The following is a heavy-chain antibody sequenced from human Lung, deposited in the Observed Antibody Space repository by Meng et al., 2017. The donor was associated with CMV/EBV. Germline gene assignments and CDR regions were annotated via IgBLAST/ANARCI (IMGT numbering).Heavy chain of an antibody. CDR3: AREDSGSLTRNNWFDP. J-gene: IGHJ5*02. V-gene: IGHV3-7*01. D-gene: IGHD1-26*01. CDR1: GSIFPAFS. CDR2: IRQDGSDK. Sequence: ASLKISCAASGSIFPAFSMSWVRQAPGKGLEWVANIRQDGSDKYYVDSVKGRVTISRDNVRNSLFLHMNSLRAEDTAVYYCAREDSGSLTRNNWFDPWGHGTLVTVSS.